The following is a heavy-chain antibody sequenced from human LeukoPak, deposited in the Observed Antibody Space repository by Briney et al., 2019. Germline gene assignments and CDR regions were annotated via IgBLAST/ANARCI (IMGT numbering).Heavy chain of an antibody. Sequence: PSETLSLTCTVSGGSISSGRYYWNWIRQPAGKGLEGIGHIFTSGSTNYNPSLKSRVTISVDTSKNQFSLQLNSVTPEDTAVYFCARGRHGDHVSLFEYWGQGTLVTVSS. J-gene: IGHJ4*02. CDR2: IFTSGST. V-gene: IGHV4-61*09. CDR1: GGSISSGRYY. D-gene: IGHD3-10*02. CDR3: ARGRHGDHVSLFEY.